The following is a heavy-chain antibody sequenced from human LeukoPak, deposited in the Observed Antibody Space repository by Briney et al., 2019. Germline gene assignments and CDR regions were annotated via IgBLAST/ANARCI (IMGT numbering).Heavy chain of an antibody. J-gene: IGHJ4*02. V-gene: IGHV3-23*01. CDR1: GFSFTNYA. D-gene: IGHD1-14*01. CDR3: ARASWISTGDAVC. Sequence: GGSLRLSCVASGFSFTNYAMSWVRQAPARGLEWLSRMNGGGETFYADSVRDRFTLSRDISSHTVYLQVNNLRVEVTAAYYCARASWISTGDAVCWGQGTQVTVSS. CDR2: MNGGGET.